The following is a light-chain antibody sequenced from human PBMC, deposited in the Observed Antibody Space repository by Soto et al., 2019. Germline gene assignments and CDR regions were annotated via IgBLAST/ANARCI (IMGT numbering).Light chain of an antibody. Sequence: DIVMTQSPDSLAVSLGERATINCRSSQSVLYDSNNKNYLSWYQQKPGQPPKLLISWASTRNSGVPDRISGSRSGTDFTLTIRSLQAEDVAVYYCQQSYSTPYTFGQGTKLEIK. J-gene: IGKJ2*01. CDR1: QSVLYDSNNKNY. CDR3: QQSYSTPYT. CDR2: WAS. V-gene: IGKV4-1*01.